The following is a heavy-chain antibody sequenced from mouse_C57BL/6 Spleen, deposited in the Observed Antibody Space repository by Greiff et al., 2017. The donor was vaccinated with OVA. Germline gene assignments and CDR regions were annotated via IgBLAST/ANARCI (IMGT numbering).Heavy chain of an antibody. D-gene: IGHD1-3*01. J-gene: IGHJ4*01. CDR3: AISSGYYAMDY. CDR2: IRNKANGYTT. V-gene: IGHV7-3*01. CDR1: GFTFTDYY. Sequence: DVQLVESGGGLVQPGGSLSLSCAASGFTFTDYYMSWVRQPPGKALEWLGFIRNKANGYTTEYSASVKGRFTISRDNSQSILYLQMNALRAEDSATYYCAISSGYYAMDYWGQGTSVTVSS.